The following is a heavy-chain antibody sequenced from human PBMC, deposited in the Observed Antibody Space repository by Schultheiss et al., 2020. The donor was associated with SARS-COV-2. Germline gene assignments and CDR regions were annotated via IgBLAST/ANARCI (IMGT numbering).Heavy chain of an antibody. V-gene: IGHV3-53*01. CDR2: IYSGGST. J-gene: IGHJ4*02. CDR1: GFTVSSNY. CDR3: AKDKGYCSSSTCHLDS. Sequence: GGSLRLSCAASGFTVSSNYMSWVRQAPGKGLEWVSVIYSGGSTYYADSVKGRFTISRDNSKNTLYLQMSGLRAEDTAVYYCAKDKGYCSSSTCHLDSWGQGTLVTVSS. D-gene: IGHD2-15*01.